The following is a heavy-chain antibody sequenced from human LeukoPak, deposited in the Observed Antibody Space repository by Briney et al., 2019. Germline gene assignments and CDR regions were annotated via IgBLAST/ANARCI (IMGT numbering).Heavy chain of an antibody. CDR2: IISTTGSA. D-gene: IGHD3-16*01. CDR1: GISINPCY. Sequence: PSETLSLTCTVSGISINPCYWTWIPQPAGKGLEWIGRIISTTGSANYNPSLKSRVTMSVDTSKSQLSVELNSGSPADTSLYDCMKDAPSWGLWRGLENLVTVPS. CDR3: MKDAPSWGLW. J-gene: IGHJ4*02. V-gene: IGHV4-4*07.